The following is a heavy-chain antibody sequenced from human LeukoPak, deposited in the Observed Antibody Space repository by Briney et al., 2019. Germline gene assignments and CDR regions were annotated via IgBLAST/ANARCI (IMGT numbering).Heavy chain of an antibody. J-gene: IGHJ4*02. D-gene: IGHD5-18*01. Sequence: GRSLRLSCAASGFTFSSYGMHWVRQAPGKGLEWVAVISYDGSNKYYADSVKGRFTISRDNSKNTLYLQMNSLRAEDTAVYYCAVGVDTAMVQWGQGTLVTVSS. V-gene: IGHV3-30*03. CDR2: ISYDGSNK. CDR3: AVGVDTAMVQ. CDR1: GFTFSSYG.